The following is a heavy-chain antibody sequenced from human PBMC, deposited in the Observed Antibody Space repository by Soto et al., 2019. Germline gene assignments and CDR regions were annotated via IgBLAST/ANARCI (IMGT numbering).Heavy chain of an antibody. CDR1: GYTFTNFH. CDR3: ARGSPGPVDH. V-gene: IGHV1-8*02. Sequence: QVQLVQSGAEVRKPGASVKVSCKASGYTFTNFHFNWVRQATGQGLEWIDWMNPYSGDTGYAQNFQGRVTMTRDTSINTAYMEMTSLTSDDTAVYYCARGSPGPVDHWGQGTPVTVSS. CDR2: MNPYSGDT. J-gene: IGHJ4*02. D-gene: IGHD3-10*01.